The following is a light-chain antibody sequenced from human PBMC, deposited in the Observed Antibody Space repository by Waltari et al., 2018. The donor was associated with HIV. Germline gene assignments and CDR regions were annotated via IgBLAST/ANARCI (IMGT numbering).Light chain of an antibody. J-gene: IGKJ4*01. CDR1: QSVSSTY. CDR3: HQYATSPLT. Sequence: EIVLTQSLGTLSLSPGERATLSCRASQSVSSTYLAWYQQRPGQAPRLVMYDISTRATDIPDRFSGSGSGTDFTLTISRLEPEDFAVYYCHQYATSPLTFGGGTKVEIK. CDR2: DIS. V-gene: IGKV3-20*01.